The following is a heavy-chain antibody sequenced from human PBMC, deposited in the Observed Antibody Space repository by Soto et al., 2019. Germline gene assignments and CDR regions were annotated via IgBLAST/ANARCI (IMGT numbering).Heavy chain of an antibody. D-gene: IGHD3-3*01. CDR3: AKDWTHFDY. CDR1: GFTFGDYY. J-gene: IGHJ4*02. Sequence: GGSLRLSCAASGFTFGDYYMSWIRQAPGKGLEWVSLIRGNNSNTYYADSVKGRFIISRDNSKNTVYLQMNSLRVEDTAIYYCAKDWTHFDYWGQGTLVTVSS. CDR2: IRGNNSNT. V-gene: IGHV3-11*05.